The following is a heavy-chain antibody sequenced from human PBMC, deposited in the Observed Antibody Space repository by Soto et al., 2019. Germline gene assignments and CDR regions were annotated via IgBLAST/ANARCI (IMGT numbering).Heavy chain of an antibody. V-gene: IGHV1-18*01. J-gene: IGHJ4*02. Sequence: ASVXVSCKASGYTFTSYGISWVRQAPVQGLEWMGWISAYNGNTNYAQKLQGRGTMTTDTSTSTAYMELRSLRSDDTAVYYCARDDYGDVDYWGQGTLVTVSS. D-gene: IGHD4-17*01. CDR2: ISAYNGNT. CDR3: ARDDYGDVDY. CDR1: GYTFTSYG.